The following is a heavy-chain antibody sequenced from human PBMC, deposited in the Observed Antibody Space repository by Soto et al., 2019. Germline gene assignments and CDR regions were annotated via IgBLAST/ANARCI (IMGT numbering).Heavy chain of an antibody. CDR3: ARGHKTTETTTDWYFDL. Sequence: QVQLVQSGAEVKKPGASVKVSCKASGYTFSSYYMHWVRQAPGQGLEWMEIINARGGSTSYAQKFQGRVTMTRDTSTSTVYMELRSLTSEDTAVYYCARGHKTTETTTDWYFDLWGRGSLVTVSS. D-gene: IGHD4-17*01. V-gene: IGHV1-46*01. CDR2: INARGGST. J-gene: IGHJ2*01. CDR1: GYTFSSYY.